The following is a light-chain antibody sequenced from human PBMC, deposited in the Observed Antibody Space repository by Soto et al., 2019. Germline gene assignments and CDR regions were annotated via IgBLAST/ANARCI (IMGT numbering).Light chain of an antibody. CDR1: QSVTNKR. CDR2: GAS. J-gene: IGKJ2*01. V-gene: IGKV3-20*01. CDR3: QQYGGSPYT. Sequence: EIVLTQSPDTLSLSPGERATLSCSASQSVTNKRLAWYQQKPGQAPRLLIYGASSRAGGIPDKFSGSGSGTDFTLTISRLEPEDFAVYYCQQYGGSPYTFAQGTKLEI.